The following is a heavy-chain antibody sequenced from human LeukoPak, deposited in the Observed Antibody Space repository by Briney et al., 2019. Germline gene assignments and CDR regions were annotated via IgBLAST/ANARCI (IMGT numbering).Heavy chain of an antibody. CDR1: GGSFSGYY. CDR2: INHSGST. Sequence: SETLSLTCAVYGGSFSGYYWSWIRQPPGKGLEWIGEINHSGSTNYNPSLKSRVTISVDTSKNQFSLKLSSVIAADTAVYYCARGQSYIDYWGQGTLVTVSS. CDR3: ARGQSYIDY. V-gene: IGHV4-34*01. J-gene: IGHJ4*02.